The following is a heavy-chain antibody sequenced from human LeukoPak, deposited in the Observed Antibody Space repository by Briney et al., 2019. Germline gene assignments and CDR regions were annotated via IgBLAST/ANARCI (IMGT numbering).Heavy chain of an antibody. Sequence: TLSLTCAVYGGYFSGYYWSWIRQPPGKALEWLALIDWDDDKYYSTSLKTRLTISKDTYKNQVVLTMTNMYPVDTATYYCARITTVTTPLSTYYYYYGMDVWGKGTTVTVSS. D-gene: IGHD4-17*01. J-gene: IGHJ6*04. V-gene: IGHV2-70*01. CDR1: GGYFSGYY. CDR2: IDWDDDK. CDR3: ARITTVTTPLSTYYYYYGMDV.